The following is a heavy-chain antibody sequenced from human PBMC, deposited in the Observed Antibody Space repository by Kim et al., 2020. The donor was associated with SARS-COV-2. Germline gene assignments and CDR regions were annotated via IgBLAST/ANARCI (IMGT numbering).Heavy chain of an antibody. CDR3: ARGLTTVTTSYYFDY. D-gene: IGHD4-17*01. Sequence: SLKRRITISVDTSKNQFSLKLSSVTAADTAVYYCARGLTTVTTSYYFDYWGQGTLVTVSS. J-gene: IGHJ4*02. V-gene: IGHV4-34*01.